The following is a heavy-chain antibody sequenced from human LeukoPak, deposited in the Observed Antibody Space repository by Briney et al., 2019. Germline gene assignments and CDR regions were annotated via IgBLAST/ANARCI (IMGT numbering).Heavy chain of an antibody. CDR1: GYTFTSYG. CDR3: ARAGSTSSNYYYYGMDV. D-gene: IGHD2-2*01. J-gene: IGHJ6*02. CDR2: ISAYNGNT. Sequence: ASVKVSCKASGYTFTSYGISWVRQAPGQGFEWMGWISAYNGNTNYAQKLQGRVTMTTDTSTSTAYMELRSLRSDDTAVYYCARAGSTSSNYYYYGMDVWGQGTTVTVSS. V-gene: IGHV1-18*01.